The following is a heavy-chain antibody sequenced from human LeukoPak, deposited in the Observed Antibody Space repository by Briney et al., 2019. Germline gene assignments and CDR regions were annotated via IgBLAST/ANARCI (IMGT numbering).Heavy chain of an antibody. CDR3: GYANNFYH. CDR1: GLSISGQW. Sequence: GGSLRLSCVASGLSISGQWMNWVRQAPGQGLEWVANIKHDGSEEYYVDSVKGRFTVSRDDGRNSVSLQMNSVRAEDTAVYYCGYANNFYHWGQGTLVVVSS. D-gene: IGHD3-16*01. CDR2: IKHDGSEE. V-gene: IGHV3-7*01. J-gene: IGHJ4*02.